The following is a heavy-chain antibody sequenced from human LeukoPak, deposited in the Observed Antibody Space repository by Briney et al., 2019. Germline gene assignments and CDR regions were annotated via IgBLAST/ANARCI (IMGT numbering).Heavy chain of an antibody. CDR1: GGSFSDYY. V-gene: IGHV4-34*01. CDR2: INHSGST. D-gene: IGHD6-13*01. CDR3: ARDFPRSSWYCDY. J-gene: IGHJ4*02. Sequence: SETLSLTCAVYGGSFSDYYWSWIRQPPGKGLEWIGEINHSGSTNYNPPLKSRVTLSVNTRKNQCFRNYSSWATADTAVYYCARDFPRSSWYCDYWGQGTLVTVSS.